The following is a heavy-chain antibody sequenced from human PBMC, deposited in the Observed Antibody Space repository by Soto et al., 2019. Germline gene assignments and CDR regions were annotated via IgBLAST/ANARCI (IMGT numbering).Heavy chain of an antibody. CDR3: ATPTENPGAFDI. Sequence: QVQLVESGGGVVQPGRSLRLSCAASGFTFSSYGMHWVRQAPGKGLEWVAVIWYDGSNKYYADSVKGRFTISRDNSKNTLYLQMNSLRAEDTAVYYCATPTENPGAFDIWGQGTMVTVSS. CDR1: GFTFSSYG. J-gene: IGHJ3*02. D-gene: IGHD7-27*01. CDR2: IWYDGSNK. V-gene: IGHV3-33*01.